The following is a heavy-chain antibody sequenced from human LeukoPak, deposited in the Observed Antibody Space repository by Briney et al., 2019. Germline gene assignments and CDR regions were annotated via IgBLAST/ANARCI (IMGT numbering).Heavy chain of an antibody. V-gene: IGHV5-51*01. CDR2: IFPGDSGI. CDR3: ARHGSGWTRGEIEY. CDR1: GYTFTSYW. Sequence: GESLKISCKGSGYTFTSYWIGWVRQMPGKGLEWMGIIFPGDSGIRYSPSFQGQVTISVDKSISTAYLQWSSLKASDTAIYHCARHGSGWTRGEIEYWGQGTLVTISS. D-gene: IGHD6-19*01. J-gene: IGHJ4*02.